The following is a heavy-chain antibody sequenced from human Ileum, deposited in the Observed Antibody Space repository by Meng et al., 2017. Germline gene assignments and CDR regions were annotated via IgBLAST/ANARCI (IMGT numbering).Heavy chain of an antibody. D-gene: IGHD1-26*01. Sequence: SETLSLTCTVSGGSISSYYWSWIRPPPGKGMEWIGYIYCSRSTNYTPSLKSRVTISVDTSKNQFSLKLSSVTAADTAVYYWARESRASGSYPFDYWGQGTLVTVSS. V-gene: IGHV4-59*01. CDR2: IYCSRST. J-gene: IGHJ4*02. CDR3: ARESRASGSYPFDY. CDR1: GGSISSYY.